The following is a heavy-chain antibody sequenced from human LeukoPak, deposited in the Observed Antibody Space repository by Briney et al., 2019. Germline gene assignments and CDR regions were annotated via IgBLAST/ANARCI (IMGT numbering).Heavy chain of an antibody. CDR1: GGTFSSYA. J-gene: IGHJ3*02. V-gene: IGHV1-69*05. D-gene: IGHD5-24*01. Sequence: SVKVSCKASGGTFSSYAISWVRQALGQGLEWMGGIIPIFGTANYAQKFQGRVTITTDESTSTAYMELSSLRSEDTAVYYCARGLRRDGYNAYAFDIWGQGTMVTVSS. CDR2: IIPIFGTA. CDR3: ARGLRRDGYNAYAFDI.